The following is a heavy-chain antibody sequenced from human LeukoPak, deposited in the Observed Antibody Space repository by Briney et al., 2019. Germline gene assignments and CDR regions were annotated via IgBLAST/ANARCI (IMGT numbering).Heavy chain of an antibody. D-gene: IGHD2-15*01. J-gene: IGHJ4*02. CDR3: ARALVAEFDY. CDR2: IYYSGST. CDR1: GDSISTSSSY. V-gene: IGHV4-39*07. Sequence: SETPSLTCSVSGDSISTSSSYWGWIRQPPGKGLEWIGSIYYSGSTNYNPSLKSRVTISVDTSKNQFSLKLSSVTAADTAVYYCARALVAEFDYWGQGTLVTVSS.